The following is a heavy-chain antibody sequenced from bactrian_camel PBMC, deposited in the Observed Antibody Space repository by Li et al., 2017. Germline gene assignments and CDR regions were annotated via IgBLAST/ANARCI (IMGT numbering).Heavy chain of an antibody. V-gene: IGHV3S6*01. CDR2: ISDDGRSR. CDR1: GFIWTTW. CDR3: ATRLTYGGSWYPPDFGY. Sequence: QVQLVESGGGLVQPGESLTLSCVSSGFIWTTWMTWIRLVPGKGLEWVSSISDDGRSRYYEDSVKGRFTISRDNAKNTLYLQMNSLKTEDTAVYYCATRLTYGGSWYPPDFGYWGQGTQVTVS. J-gene: IGHJ6*01. D-gene: IGHD6*01.